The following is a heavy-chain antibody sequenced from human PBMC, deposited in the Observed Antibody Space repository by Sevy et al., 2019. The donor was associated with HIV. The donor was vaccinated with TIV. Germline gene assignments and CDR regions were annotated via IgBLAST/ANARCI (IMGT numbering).Heavy chain of an antibody. CDR2: LNGSGGRT. V-gene: IGHV3-23*01. Sequence: GGSLRLSCAASGFTFSSFAMSWVRQTPGKGLEWVSGLNGSGGRTYYPDSVKGRFTISRDNSKNTLYLQMNSLRAEDTAVYYCAKDTDSGSYINDAFDIRGQGTMVTVSS. CDR1: GFTFSSFA. J-gene: IGHJ3*02. D-gene: IGHD1-26*01. CDR3: AKDTDSGSYINDAFDI.